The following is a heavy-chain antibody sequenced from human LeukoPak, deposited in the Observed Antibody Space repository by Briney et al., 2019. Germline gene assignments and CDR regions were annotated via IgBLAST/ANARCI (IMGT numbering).Heavy chain of an antibody. V-gene: IGHV3-21*01. CDR2: ISSSSSYI. CDR3: ARDGCSSTSCDYGMDV. Sequence: GVLRLSCAVSGFTFSIYAMSGVRQAPGRGREWVSSISSSSSYIYCADSVKGRFTISRDNAKNSLYLQMNSLRAEDTAVYYCARDGCSSTSCDYGMDVWGQGTTVTVSS. D-gene: IGHD2-2*01. J-gene: IGHJ6*02. CDR1: GFTFSIYA.